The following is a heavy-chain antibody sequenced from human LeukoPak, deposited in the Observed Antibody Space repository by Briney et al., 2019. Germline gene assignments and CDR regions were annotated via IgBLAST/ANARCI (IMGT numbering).Heavy chain of an antibody. Sequence: GGSLRLSCAASGFTFRSYSMNWVRQAPGKGLEWVSYITSGSSPIYYADSVKGRFTISRDNAKNSLYLQMNSLRDEDTAVYYCARRAYGDDSFDYWGQGALVTVSS. CDR3: ARRAYGDDSFDY. CDR2: ITSGSSPI. J-gene: IGHJ4*02. D-gene: IGHD4-17*01. CDR1: GFTFRSYS. V-gene: IGHV3-48*02.